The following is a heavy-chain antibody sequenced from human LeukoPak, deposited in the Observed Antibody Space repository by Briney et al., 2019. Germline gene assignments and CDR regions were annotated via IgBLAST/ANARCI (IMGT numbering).Heavy chain of an antibody. J-gene: IGHJ4*02. CDR3: AKDRYCSSTSCYVDY. CDR1: GFTFSSYG. V-gene: IGHV3-30*02. Sequence: GGSLRLSCAASGFTFSSYGMPWVRQAPGKGLEWVAFIRYDGSNKYYADSVKGRFTISRDNSKNTLYLQMNSLRAEDTAVYYCAKDRYCSSTSCYVDYWGQGTLVTVSS. CDR2: IRYDGSNK. D-gene: IGHD2-2*01.